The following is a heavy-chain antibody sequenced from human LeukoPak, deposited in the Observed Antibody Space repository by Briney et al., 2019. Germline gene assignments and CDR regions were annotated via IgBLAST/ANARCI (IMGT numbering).Heavy chain of an antibody. V-gene: IGHV5-51*01. D-gene: IGHD7-27*01. CDR2: IYPGDSDT. CDR1: GFTFTSYW. J-gene: IGHJ4*02. Sequence: GGSLRLSCAASGFTFTSYWIGWVRQMPGKGLEWMGIIYPGDSDTRYSPSFQGQVTISADKSISTAYLQWSSLKASDTAMYYCARVESGAFDYWGQGTLVTVSS. CDR3: ARVESGAFDY.